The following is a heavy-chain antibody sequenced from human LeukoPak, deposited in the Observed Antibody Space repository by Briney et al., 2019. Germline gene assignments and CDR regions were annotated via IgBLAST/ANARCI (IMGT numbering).Heavy chain of an antibody. CDR2: IYHSGST. Sequence: PSETLSLTCAVYGGSFSGYYWSWIRQPPGKGLEWIGSIYHSGSTYYNPSLKSRVTISVDTSKNQFSLKLSSVTAADTAVYYCARGHRGYFDYWGQGTLVTVSS. V-gene: IGHV4-34*01. CDR1: GGSFSGYY. J-gene: IGHJ4*02. CDR3: ARGHRGYFDY.